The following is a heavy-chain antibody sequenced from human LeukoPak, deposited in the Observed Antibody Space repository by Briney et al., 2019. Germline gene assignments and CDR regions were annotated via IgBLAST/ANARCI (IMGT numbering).Heavy chain of an antibody. J-gene: IGHJ4*02. Sequence: GGSLRLSCAASGFIFSDYYMSWIRQAPGKGLEWVSYISSSGSTIYYADSVKGRFTISRDNAKNSLYLQMNSLRAEDTAVYYCARERRGIAAAFDYWGQGTLVTVSS. V-gene: IGHV3-11*04. CDR1: GFIFSDYY. CDR2: ISSSGSTI. D-gene: IGHD6-13*01. CDR3: ARERRGIAAAFDY.